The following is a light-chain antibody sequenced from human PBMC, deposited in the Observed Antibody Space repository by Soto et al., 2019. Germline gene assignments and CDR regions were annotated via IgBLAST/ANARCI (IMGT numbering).Light chain of an antibody. CDR1: QSLLHNNGHNY. V-gene: IGKV2-28*01. Sequence: EILMTQSPLSLPVTPGEPASISCRTSQSLLHNNGHNYLDWYLQKPGQSPQLLIYMGSHRASGXPXRXXGSGSGTDFTLKISRVEAEDVGVYYCMQALQTPLFTFGQGTKLEIK. CDR3: MQALQTPLFT. J-gene: IGKJ2*01. CDR2: MGS.